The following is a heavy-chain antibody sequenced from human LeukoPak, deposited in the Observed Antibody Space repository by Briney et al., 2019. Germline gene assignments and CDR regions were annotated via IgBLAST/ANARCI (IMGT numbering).Heavy chain of an antibody. CDR3: AKGAQSILGATLFDY. V-gene: IGHV3-33*06. Sequence: PGRSLRLSCAASGFTFSSYGMHWVRQTPGKGLEWVAVIWYDGSNKYYADSVKGRFTITRDNSKNTLYLQMKSLRAEDTAVYYCAKGAQSILGATLFDYWGQGTLVTVSS. CDR2: IWYDGSNK. D-gene: IGHD1-26*01. CDR1: GFTFSSYG. J-gene: IGHJ4*02.